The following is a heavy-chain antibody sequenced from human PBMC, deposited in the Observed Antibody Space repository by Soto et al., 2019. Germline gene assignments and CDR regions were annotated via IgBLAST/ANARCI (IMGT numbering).Heavy chain of an antibody. CDR2: ISAYNGNT. D-gene: IGHD3-10*01. Sequence: QVQLVQSGAEVKKPGASVKVSCKASGYTFTSYGISWVRQAPGQGLEWMGWISAYNGNTSYAQKLQGRVTMTTDTSTSTGYMELRSLRSDDTAVYYCARAGSGDAHYYYGMDVWGQGTTVTVS. J-gene: IGHJ6*02. CDR3: ARAGSGDAHYYYGMDV. CDR1: GYTFTSYG. V-gene: IGHV1-18*01.